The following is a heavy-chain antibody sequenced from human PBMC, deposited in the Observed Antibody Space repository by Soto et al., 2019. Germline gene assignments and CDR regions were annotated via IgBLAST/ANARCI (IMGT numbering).Heavy chain of an antibody. CDR1: GGTFSSYT. CDR2: IIPILGIA. Sequence: QVQLVQSGAEVKKPGSSVKVSCKASGGTFSSYTISWVRQAPGQGLEWMGRIIPILGIANYAQKFQGRVTISADKSTSTAYMELSSLRSEDTAWYYCARYSSSWSYDAFDIWGQGTMVTVSS. J-gene: IGHJ3*02. CDR3: ARYSSSWSYDAFDI. V-gene: IGHV1-69*02. D-gene: IGHD6-13*01.